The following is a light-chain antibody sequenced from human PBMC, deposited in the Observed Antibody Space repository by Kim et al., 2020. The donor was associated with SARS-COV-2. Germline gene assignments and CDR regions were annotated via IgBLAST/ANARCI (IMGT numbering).Light chain of an antibody. CDR2: KDS. J-gene: IGLJ2*01. V-gene: IGLV3-25*03. CDR3: QSADSSDTYVI. CDR1: ALPKQY. Sequence: SYGLTQPPSVSVSPGQTARITCSGDALPKQYAYWYQKKPGQAPVLVIYKDSERPSGIPERFSGSSSGTTVTLTISGVQAEDEADYYCQSADSSDTYVIFGGGTQLTVL.